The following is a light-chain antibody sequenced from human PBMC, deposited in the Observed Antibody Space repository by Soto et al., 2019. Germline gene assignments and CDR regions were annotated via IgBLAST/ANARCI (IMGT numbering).Light chain of an antibody. Sequence: DIQMTQSPSTLPASVGDRVTLTCRASQSISTYLTWYQQKPGKAPKLLIYAASSLHSGVPSRLSGSGSGTDFTLTISSLHPEDLATYYCQQSYTTPYTFGQGTKLEIK. CDR1: QSISTY. CDR3: QQSYTTPYT. J-gene: IGKJ2*01. CDR2: AAS. V-gene: IGKV1-39*01.